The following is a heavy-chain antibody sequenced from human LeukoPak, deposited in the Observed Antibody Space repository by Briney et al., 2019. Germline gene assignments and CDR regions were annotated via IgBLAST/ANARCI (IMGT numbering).Heavy chain of an antibody. J-gene: IGHJ4*02. CDR3: ARGPCRSDPNDF. Sequence: ASVKVSCKASGYTFTSYDINWVRQATGQGLEWMGWMNPNSGNTGYAQKFQGRVTMTRNTSISTAYMELSSLRSENSAVYCGARGPCRSDPNDFWGQGTLVTVSS. CDR1: GYTFTSYD. D-gene: IGHD3-16*02. CDR2: MNPNSGNT. V-gene: IGHV1-8*01.